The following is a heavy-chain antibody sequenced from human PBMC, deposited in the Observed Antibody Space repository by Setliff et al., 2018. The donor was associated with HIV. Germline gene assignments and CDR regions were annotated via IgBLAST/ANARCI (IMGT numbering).Heavy chain of an antibody. D-gene: IGHD2-8*01. CDR3: ATKVYCTNGVCLDAFDI. CDR1: GYTFTGYF. V-gene: IGHV1-2*06. CDR2: IIPNSAGT. Sequence: ASVKVSCKASGYTFTGYFIHWLRQAPGQGLEWMGRIIPNSAGTNYAQKFQGRVTMTRDTSISTAYMELSRLRSDDTAVYYCATKVYCTNGVCLDAFDIWGQGTMVTVSS. J-gene: IGHJ3*02.